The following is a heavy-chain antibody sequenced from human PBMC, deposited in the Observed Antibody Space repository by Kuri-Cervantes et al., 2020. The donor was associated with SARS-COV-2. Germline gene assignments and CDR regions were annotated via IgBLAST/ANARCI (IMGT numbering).Heavy chain of an antibody. D-gene: IGHD6-13*01. CDR3: ARRSRAAGGFDI. J-gene: IGHJ4*02. CDR1: GFTFSSYS. V-gene: IGHV3-74*01. Sequence: GGSLRLSCAASGFTFSSYSMNWVRQAPGKGLVWVSRINSDGSSTSYADSVKGRFTISRDNAKNTLYLQMNSLRAEDTAVYYCARRSRAAGGFDIWGQGTLVTVSS. CDR2: INSDGSST.